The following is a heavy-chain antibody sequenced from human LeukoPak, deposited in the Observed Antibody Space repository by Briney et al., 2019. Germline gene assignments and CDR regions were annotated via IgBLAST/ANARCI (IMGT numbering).Heavy chain of an antibody. J-gene: IGHJ4*02. CDR2: VYYTGST. CDR1: GDSIGSYY. Sequence: SETLSLTCTVSGDSIGSYYWSWIRQPPGSGLEWIGYVYYTGSTNYNPSLKSRVTISVDTSKSQFSLKLRSVTAADTAVYYCARERNSYGYFDYWGQGTLVTVSS. V-gene: IGHV4-59*01. CDR3: ARERNSYGYFDY. D-gene: IGHD5-18*01.